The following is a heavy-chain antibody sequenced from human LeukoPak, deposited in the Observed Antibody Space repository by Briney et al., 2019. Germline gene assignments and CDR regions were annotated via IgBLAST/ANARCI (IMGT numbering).Heavy chain of an antibody. D-gene: IGHD2-2*01. CDR3: ARICSTTDCLISA. Sequence: GGSLRLSCAASGFTFSGYWMHWVRHAPGKGLVWVARISTDGSYTSYADCVKGRFTISRDNAKNTVYLQMSSLRAEDTAIYYCARICSTTDCLISAWGQGTLVTVSS. CDR2: ISTDGSYT. V-gene: IGHV3-74*01. J-gene: IGHJ4*02. CDR1: GFTFSGYW.